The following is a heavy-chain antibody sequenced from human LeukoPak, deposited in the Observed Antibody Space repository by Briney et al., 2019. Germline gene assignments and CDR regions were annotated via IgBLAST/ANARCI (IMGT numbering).Heavy chain of an antibody. Sequence: GGSLSLSCAASGFTVSHNYTSWVRQAPGKGLEWVALISTDGSNKNYADSVKGRFTISRDNSKNTLYLQMNSLRGEDTAVYYCAKDSSSSWFGGDSKWGQGTLVTVSS. CDR3: AKDSSSSWFGGDSK. CDR2: ISTDGSNK. J-gene: IGHJ4*02. V-gene: IGHV3-30*18. D-gene: IGHD6-13*01. CDR1: GFTVSHNY.